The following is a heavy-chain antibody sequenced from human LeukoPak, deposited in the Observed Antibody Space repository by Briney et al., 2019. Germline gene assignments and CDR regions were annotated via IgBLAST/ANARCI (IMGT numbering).Heavy chain of an antibody. CDR3: TQGGELMNY. CDR2: TYTSGST. D-gene: IGHD1-26*01. Sequence: PSETLSLTCTVSGGSVSSGNYYWTWIRQPAGKRLEWIGRTYTSGSTNYNPSLKSRVTISIDASRNQFSLRLTSVTAADTAVYYCTQGGELMNYWGQGTLVTVSS. V-gene: IGHV4-61*02. J-gene: IGHJ4*02. CDR1: GGSVSSGNYY.